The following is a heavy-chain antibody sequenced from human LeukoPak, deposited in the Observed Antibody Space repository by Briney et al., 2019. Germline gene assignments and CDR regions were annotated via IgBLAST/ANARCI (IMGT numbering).Heavy chain of an antibody. V-gene: IGHV3-11*01. Sequence: GESLKISCAASGFIFSDYYMSWIRQAPGKGLEWISYISSTGRAMYYADSVKGRFTISRDNGRNSVYLQLSSLRAEDTAVYYCARPAFRGDPEGNSFEMWRQGTALTVSS. D-gene: IGHD3-16*01. CDR3: ARPAFRGDPEGNSFEM. CDR2: ISSTGRAM. J-gene: IGHJ3*02. CDR1: GFIFSDYY.